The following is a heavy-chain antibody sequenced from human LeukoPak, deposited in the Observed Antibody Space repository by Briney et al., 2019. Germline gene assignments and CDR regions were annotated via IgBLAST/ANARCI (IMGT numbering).Heavy chain of an antibody. CDR2: ISDSGGSP. Sequence: GGSLRLSCAASGFTFKSHAMTWVRQAPGKGLEWVSTISDSGGSPYYADSVKGRFTISRDNSKNTLYLQMNSLRAEDTAVYYCAKDNAVVVAATILTWDYWGHGTLVTVSS. CDR3: AKDNAVVVAATILTWDY. V-gene: IGHV3-23*01. CDR1: GFTFKSHA. D-gene: IGHD2-15*01. J-gene: IGHJ4*01.